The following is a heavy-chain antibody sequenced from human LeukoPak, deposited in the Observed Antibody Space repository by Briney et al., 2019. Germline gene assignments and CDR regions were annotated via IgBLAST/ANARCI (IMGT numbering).Heavy chain of an antibody. Sequence: ASVKVSCKASGYIFTGYYLHWVRQAPGQGLEWLGWIDPNSGDTDFAQNFQGRVTLTSGTSITTAYMELRSLRSDDTAVYYCAKNDGNYDDSWGQGSLVIVSS. CDR3: AKNDGNYDDS. D-gene: IGHD3-3*01. J-gene: IGHJ4*02. CDR2: IDPNSGDT. V-gene: IGHV1-2*02. CDR1: GYIFTGYY.